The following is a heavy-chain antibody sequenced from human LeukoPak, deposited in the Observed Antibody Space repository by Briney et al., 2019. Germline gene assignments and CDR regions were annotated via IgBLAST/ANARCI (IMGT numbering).Heavy chain of an antibody. Sequence: GGSLRLSCAASGVTFTDYTLNSVSQAPGKGLEWVSSMSGIGGFVHYADSVKGRFTISRDNARSSLFLQMTSLRAEDTALYFCERDVYSDSPTYYNAMDVWGQGTAVTVSS. CDR1: GVTFTDYT. V-gene: IGHV3-21*01. J-gene: IGHJ6*02. CDR2: MSGIGGFV. CDR3: ERDVYSDSPTYYNAMDV. D-gene: IGHD5/OR15-5a*01.